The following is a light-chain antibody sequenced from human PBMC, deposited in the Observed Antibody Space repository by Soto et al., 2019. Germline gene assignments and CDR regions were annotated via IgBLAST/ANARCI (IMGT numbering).Light chain of an antibody. CDR2: DAS. CDR3: QQYGSSPPKT. Sequence: EIVLTQSPATLSLSPGERATLSCGASQGVSSSYLAWYQQKPGLAPRLLIYDASSRATGIPDRFSGSGSGTDFTLTISRLEPEDFAVYYCQQYGSSPPKTFGQGTKLEIK. J-gene: IGKJ2*01. V-gene: IGKV3D-20*01. CDR1: QGVSSSY.